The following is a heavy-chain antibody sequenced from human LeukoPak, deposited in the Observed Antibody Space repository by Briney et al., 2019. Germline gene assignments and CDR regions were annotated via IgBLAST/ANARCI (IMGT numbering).Heavy chain of an antibody. Sequence: SETLSLTCAVYGGSFSGYYWSWIRQPPGKGLEWIGEINHSGSTNYNPSLKSRVTISVDTSKNQFSLKLSSVTAADTAVYYCARGPNKYGSESYARRRYGPYYFDYWGQGTLVTVSS. CDR1: GGSFSGYY. CDR2: INHSGST. J-gene: IGHJ4*02. V-gene: IGHV4-34*01. D-gene: IGHD3-10*01. CDR3: ARGPNKYGSESYARRRYGPYYFDY.